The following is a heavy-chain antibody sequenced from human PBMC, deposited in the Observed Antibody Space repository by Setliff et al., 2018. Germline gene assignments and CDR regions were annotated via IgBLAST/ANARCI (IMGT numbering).Heavy chain of an antibody. Sequence: GASVKVSCKASGYTFTSYDINWVRQATGQGLEWMGWMNPNSGNTGYAQKFQGRVTMTRNTSISTAYMELSSLRAEDTAVYYCARAPGGNRQFDYWGQGTLVTVSS. V-gene: IGHV1-8*02. CDR3: ARAPGGNRQFDY. CDR2: MNPNSGNT. J-gene: IGHJ4*02. D-gene: IGHD1-26*01. CDR1: GYTFTSYD.